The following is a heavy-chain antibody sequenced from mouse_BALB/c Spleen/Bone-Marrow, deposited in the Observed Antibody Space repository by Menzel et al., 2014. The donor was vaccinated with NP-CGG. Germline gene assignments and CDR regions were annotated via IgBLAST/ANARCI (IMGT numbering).Heavy chain of an antibody. CDR1: GFTFSSYG. Sequence: EVQRVESGGDLVKPGGSLKLSCAASGFTFSSYGMSWVRQTPDKRLEWVATISSGGSYTYYPDSVKGRFTISRDNAKNTLYLQMSSLKSVDTAMYYCARPTTVVATGGSFDYWGEGTTLTVSS. V-gene: IGHV5-6*01. CDR3: ARPTTVVATGGSFDY. D-gene: IGHD1-1*01. CDR2: ISSGGSYT. J-gene: IGHJ2*01.